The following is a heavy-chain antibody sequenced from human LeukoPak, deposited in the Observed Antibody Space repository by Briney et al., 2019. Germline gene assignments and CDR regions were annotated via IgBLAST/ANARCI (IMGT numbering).Heavy chain of an antibody. CDR1: VGSFSGHY. J-gene: IGHJ4*02. Sequence: SETLSLTCAVYVGSFSGHYWSWIRQPPGKGLEWIGEINHSGSTNYNPSLKSRATISADTSKNQFSLKVNSVTAADTAVYYCARRPRNSGSYDGPSGLDYWGQGTLVTVSS. CDR3: ARRPRNSGSYDGPSGLDY. V-gene: IGHV4-34*01. CDR2: INHSGST. D-gene: IGHD1-26*01.